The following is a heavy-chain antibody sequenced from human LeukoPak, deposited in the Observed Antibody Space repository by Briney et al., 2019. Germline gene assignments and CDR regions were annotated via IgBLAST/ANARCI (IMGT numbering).Heavy chain of an antibody. CDR3: ARVNQQRSAFDI. D-gene: IGHD2-2*01. V-gene: IGHV3-74*01. J-gene: IGHJ3*02. Sequence: GGSLRLSCAASGFTFSSYWMHWVRQAPGKGLVWVSRINSDGSSTTYADSVRGRFTISRDNAKNTVYLQMNSLRAEDTAVYYCARVNQQRSAFDIWGQGTMVTVSS. CDR2: INSDGSST. CDR1: GFTFSSYW.